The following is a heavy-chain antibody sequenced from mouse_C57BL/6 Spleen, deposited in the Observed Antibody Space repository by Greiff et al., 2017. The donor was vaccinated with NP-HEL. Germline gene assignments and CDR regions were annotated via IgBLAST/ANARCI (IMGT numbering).Heavy chain of an antibody. Sequence: QVQLKQSGAELVKPGASVKLSCKASGYTFTEYTIHWVKQRSGQGLEWIGWFYPGSGSIKYNEKFKDKATLTADKSSSTVYMELSRLTSEDSAVYFCARHEEAPITTVVARGYFDYWGQGTTLTVSS. CDR1: GYTFTEYT. CDR3: ARHEEAPITTVVARGYFDY. D-gene: IGHD1-1*01. V-gene: IGHV1-62-2*01. CDR2: FYPGSGSI. J-gene: IGHJ2*01.